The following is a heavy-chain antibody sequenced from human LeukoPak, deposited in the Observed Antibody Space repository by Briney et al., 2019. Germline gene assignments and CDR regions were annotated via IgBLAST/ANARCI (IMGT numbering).Heavy chain of an antibody. J-gene: IGHJ4*02. CDR1: GGSISSYY. D-gene: IGHD3-10*01. V-gene: IGHV4-59*01. CDR2: IYYSGST. Sequence: PSETLSLTCTVSGGSISSYYWSWLRQPPGKGLEWIGYIYYSGSTNYNPSLKSRVTISVDTSKNQFSLKLSSVTAADTAVYYCARVGSGFDYWGQGTLVTVSS. CDR3: ARVGSGFDY.